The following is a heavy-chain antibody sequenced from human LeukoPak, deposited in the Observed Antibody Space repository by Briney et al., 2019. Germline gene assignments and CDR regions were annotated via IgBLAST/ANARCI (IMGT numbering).Heavy chain of an antibody. CDR3: ARGGSSTWRIGYYFDY. D-gene: IGHD6-13*01. V-gene: IGHV4-59*01. J-gene: IGHJ4*02. CDR2: IYSSGST. Sequence: SETLSLTCTVSGGSINSYYWNWIRQPPGQGLEWIGFIYSSGSTNYNPSLKSRVAISVDTSQNHFSLKLSSVTAADTAVYYCARGGSSTWRIGYYFDYWGRGTLVTVSS. CDR1: GGSINSYY.